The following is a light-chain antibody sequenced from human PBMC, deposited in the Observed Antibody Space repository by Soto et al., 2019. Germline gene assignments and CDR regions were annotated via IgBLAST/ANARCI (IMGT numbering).Light chain of an antibody. Sequence: EIVLTQSPGTVSLSPGETASLSCRASQTISGSYLAWYQQKPGQAPRLLIYGTTSRATGVPDRFSGGGSGTAFTLTISGLEPEDFALYNCQQDGSSPPTFGGGTKVEIK. CDR3: QQDGSSPPT. CDR1: QTISGSY. V-gene: IGKV3-20*01. CDR2: GTT. J-gene: IGKJ4*01.